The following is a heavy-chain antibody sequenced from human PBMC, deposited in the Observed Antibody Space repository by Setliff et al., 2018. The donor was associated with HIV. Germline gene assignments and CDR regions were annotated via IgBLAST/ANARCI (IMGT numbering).Heavy chain of an antibody. CDR3: ARTSSKFYAGNGMDV. V-gene: IGHV4-34*01. D-gene: IGHD6-13*01. Sequence: SETLSLTCAVYGGSFSGFYWSWIRQPPGKGLEWIGEINHSGSTKYNPSLKSRVTISVDTSKNQFSLKLTSVTAADTAIYYCARTSSKFYAGNGMDVWGKGTTVTVSS. CDR1: GGSFSGFY. CDR2: INHSGST. J-gene: IGHJ6*04.